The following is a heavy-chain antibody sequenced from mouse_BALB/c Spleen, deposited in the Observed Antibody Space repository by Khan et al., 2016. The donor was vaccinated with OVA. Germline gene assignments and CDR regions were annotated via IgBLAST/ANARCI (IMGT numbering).Heavy chain of an antibody. CDR1: GYTFTDYY. J-gene: IGHJ3*01. V-gene: IGHV1-77*01. Sequence: QVQLKESGAELARPGASVKLSCKASGYTFTDYYINWVKQRTGQGLEWIGEISPGSGDTYYNERFKGKATMTADKSSSTAYMQLSSRTSEDSAVYVCARRNYFGYTFAYWGQGTLVTVSA. CDR3: ARRNYFGYTFAY. D-gene: IGHD1-2*01. CDR2: ISPGSGDT.